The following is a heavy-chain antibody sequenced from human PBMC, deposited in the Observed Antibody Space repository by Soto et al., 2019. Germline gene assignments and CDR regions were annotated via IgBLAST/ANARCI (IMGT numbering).Heavy chain of an antibody. CDR3: ARMTRTTYGDYDY. V-gene: IGHV3-53*01. CDR1: GFTVSSNY. D-gene: IGHD4-17*01. J-gene: IGHJ4*02. Sequence: GGSLRLSCAASGFTVSSNYMSWVRQAPGKGLEWVSVTYSGGSTYYADSVKGRFTISRDNSKNTLYLQMNSLRAEDTAVYYCARMTRTTYGDYDYWGQGTLVTVSS. CDR2: TYSGGST.